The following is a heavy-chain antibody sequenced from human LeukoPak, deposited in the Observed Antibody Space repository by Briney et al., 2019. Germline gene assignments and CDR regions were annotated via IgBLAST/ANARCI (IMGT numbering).Heavy chain of an antibody. Sequence: SLRPARAVSAFTFTRYAMSCVRPAHENGLEWESVIPSDGGSTHYAASVKGRFTVTRDNSKNTLYLQMNSLRAEDTAVYYCAKGPNGDSNYFFDYWGQGTLVTVSS. J-gene: IGHJ4*02. CDR3: AKGPNGDSNYFFDY. D-gene: IGHD4-11*01. V-gene: IGHV3-23*01. CDR1: AFTFTRYA. CDR2: IPSDGGST.